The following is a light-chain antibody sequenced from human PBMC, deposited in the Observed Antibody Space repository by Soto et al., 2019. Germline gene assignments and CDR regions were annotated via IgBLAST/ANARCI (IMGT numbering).Light chain of an antibody. CDR1: SSNIGSNT. J-gene: IGLJ1*01. Sequence: QSVLTQPPSASGTPGQRVTISCSGSSSNIGSNTVNWYLQLPGTAPQLLIYNNNQRPSGVPARLSGSKSGTSASLAISGLQSADEADYYCAAWDDSLNGPLFGAGTKLTVL. CDR3: AAWDDSLNGPL. CDR2: NNN. V-gene: IGLV1-44*01.